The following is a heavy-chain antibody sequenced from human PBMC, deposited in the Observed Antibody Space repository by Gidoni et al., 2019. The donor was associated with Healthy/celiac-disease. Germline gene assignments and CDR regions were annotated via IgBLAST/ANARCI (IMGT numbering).Heavy chain of an antibody. CDR3: AREDIYDGAFDI. CDR2: IYHSGST. D-gene: IGHD3-22*01. Sequence: QVQLQESGPGLVKPSETLSLTRTVSGYSISSGYYWGWIRQPPGKGLEWIGSIYHSGSTYYNPSLKSRVTISVDTSKNQFSLKLSSVTAADTAVYYCAREDIYDGAFDIWGQGTMVTVSS. J-gene: IGHJ3*02. V-gene: IGHV4-38-2*02. CDR1: GYSISSGYY.